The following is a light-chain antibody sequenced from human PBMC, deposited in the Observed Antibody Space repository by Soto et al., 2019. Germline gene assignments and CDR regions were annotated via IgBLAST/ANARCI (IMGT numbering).Light chain of an antibody. Sequence: QSVLTQPPSASGTLGQRVTISCSGSSSNIGSNHVYWYQQFPGMAPKLLMYRSDQRPTGVPDRFSGSRSGTSASLAISGLRSDDEADYYCSARDDILSGVVFGGGTQLTVL. J-gene: IGLJ2*01. CDR3: SARDDILSGVV. V-gene: IGLV1-47*01. CDR2: RSD. CDR1: SSNIGSNH.